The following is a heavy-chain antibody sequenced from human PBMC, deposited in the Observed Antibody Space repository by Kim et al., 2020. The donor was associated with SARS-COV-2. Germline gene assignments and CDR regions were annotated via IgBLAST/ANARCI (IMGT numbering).Heavy chain of an antibody. Sequence: SETLSLTCTVSGASISPHDWTWIRQPPGKGLEWMGSIDNGGKPSYNPSLKGRVTLSVDSSNNQVTLTLRSVTAADTAVYYCARHAANAGYLSRWDYFDY. CDR2: IDNGGKP. V-gene: IGHV4-59*08. J-gene: IGHJ4*01. D-gene: IGHD6-13*01. CDR3: ARHAANAGYLSRWDYFDY. CDR1: GASISPHD.